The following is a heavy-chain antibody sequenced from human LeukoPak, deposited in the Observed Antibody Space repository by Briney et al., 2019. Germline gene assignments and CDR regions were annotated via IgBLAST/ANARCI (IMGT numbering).Heavy chain of an antibody. CDR1: GGSISSHY. CDR2: IYYSGST. CDR3: AREYCSSTSCYFDY. V-gene: IGHV4-59*11. J-gene: IGHJ4*02. Sequence: SETLSLTCTVSGGSISSHYWNWIRQPPGKGLEWIGYIYYSGSTNYNPSLKSRVTISVATSKNQFSLKLSSVTAADTAVYYCAREYCSSTSCYFDYWGQGTLVTVSS. D-gene: IGHD2-2*01.